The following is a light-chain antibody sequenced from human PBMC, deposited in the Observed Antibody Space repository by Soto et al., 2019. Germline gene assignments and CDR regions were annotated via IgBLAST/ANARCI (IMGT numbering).Light chain of an antibody. CDR2: AAS. V-gene: IGKV1D-12*01. J-gene: IGKJ4*01. CDR3: QQTMSFPFT. CDR1: QGVSSW. Sequence: DIQMTQSPSSVSASVGDGVTITCRASQGVSSWLAWYQQKPGKAPKLLISAASSWQSGVPSRFSGSGSGTDFTLTINGLQPEDFASYYCQQTMSFPFTFGGGTKGESK.